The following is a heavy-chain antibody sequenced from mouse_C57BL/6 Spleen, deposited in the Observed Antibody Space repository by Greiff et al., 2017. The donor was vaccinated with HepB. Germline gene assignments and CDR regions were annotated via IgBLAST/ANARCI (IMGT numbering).Heavy chain of an antibody. CDR1: GYAFSSSW. Sequence: QVQLKESGPELVKPGASVKISCKASGYAFSSSWMNWVKQRPGKGLEWIGRIYPGDGDTNYNGKFKGKATLTADKSSSTAYMQLSSLTSEDSAVYFCARSGIYYDYDYYWGQGTTLTVSS. CDR2: IYPGDGDT. V-gene: IGHV1-82*01. D-gene: IGHD2-4*01. CDR3: ARSGIYYDYDYY. J-gene: IGHJ2*01.